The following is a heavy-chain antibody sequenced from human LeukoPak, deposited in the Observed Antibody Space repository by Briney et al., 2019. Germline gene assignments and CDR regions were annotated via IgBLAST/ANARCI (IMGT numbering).Heavy chain of an antibody. J-gene: IGHJ4*02. CDR1: GGSISSSSYY. CDR3: ARSQEILKYSSGWPFDY. CDR2: IYYSGST. Sequence: SETLSLTCTASGGSISSSSYYWGWIRQPLGKGLEWIGSIYYSGSTYYNPSLKSRVTISVDTSKNQFSLKLSSVTAADTAVYYCARSQEILKYSSGWPFDYWGQGTLVTVSS. V-gene: IGHV4-39*07. D-gene: IGHD6-19*01.